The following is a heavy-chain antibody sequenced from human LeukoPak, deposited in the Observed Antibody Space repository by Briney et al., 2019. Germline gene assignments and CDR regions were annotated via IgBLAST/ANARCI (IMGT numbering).Heavy chain of an antibody. V-gene: IGHV4-31*03. J-gene: IGHJ4*02. CDR2: IYYSGST. CDR3: ARDAGTHDPKMDY. Sequence: PSETLSLTCTVSSGSISSGGYYWSWIRQHPGKGLEWIGYIYYSGSTYYNPSLKSRVTISVDTSKNQFSLKLSSVTAADTAVYYCARDAGTHDPKMDYWGQGTLVTVSS. D-gene: IGHD1-7*01. CDR1: SGSISSGGYY.